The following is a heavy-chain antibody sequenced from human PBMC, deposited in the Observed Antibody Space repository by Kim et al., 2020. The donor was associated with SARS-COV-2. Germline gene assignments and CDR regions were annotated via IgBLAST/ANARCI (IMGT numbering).Heavy chain of an antibody. Sequence: SETLSLTCAVYGGSFSGYYWSWIRQPPGKGLEWIGEINHSGSTNYNPSLKSRVTISVDTSKNQFSLKLSSVTAADTAVYYCARGRLWFGELRAFDIWGQG. J-gene: IGHJ3*02. CDR2: INHSGST. CDR1: GGSFSGYY. D-gene: IGHD3-10*01. V-gene: IGHV4-34*01. CDR3: ARGRLWFGELRAFDI.